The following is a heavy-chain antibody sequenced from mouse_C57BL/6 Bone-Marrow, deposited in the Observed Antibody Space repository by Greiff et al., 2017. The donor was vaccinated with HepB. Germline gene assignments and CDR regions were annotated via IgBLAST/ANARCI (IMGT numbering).Heavy chain of an antibody. D-gene: IGHD1-1*01. CDR2: IHPNSGST. Sequence: QVQLQQPGAELVKPGASVKLSCKASGYTFTSYWMHWVKQRPGQGLEWIGMIHPNSGSTNYNEKFKSKATLTVDKSSSTAYTQLSSLTSEDSAVYYCARERDYYGSSPFAYWGQGTLVIVSA. CDR3: ARERDYYGSSPFAY. V-gene: IGHV1-64*01. CDR1: GYTFTSYW. J-gene: IGHJ3*01.